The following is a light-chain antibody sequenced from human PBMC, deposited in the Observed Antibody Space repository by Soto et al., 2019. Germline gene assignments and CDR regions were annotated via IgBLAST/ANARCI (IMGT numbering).Light chain of an antibody. CDR2: SAS. J-gene: IGKJ4*01. CDR1: QDINNW. V-gene: IGKV1-12*01. CDR3: PQADSFPLT. Sequence: DIQMTQSPSSVSASIAARVTITCRASQDINNWLAWYQQKPGKAPNLLIYSASTLQSGVPSRFSGSGSGTDFTLTINSLQPEDFATYYCPQADSFPLTFGGGTKVEIK.